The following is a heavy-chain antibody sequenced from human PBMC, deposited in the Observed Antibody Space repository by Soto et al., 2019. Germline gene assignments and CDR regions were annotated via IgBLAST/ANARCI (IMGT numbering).Heavy chain of an antibody. CDR1: GFTFSDYY. D-gene: IGHD2-2*01. CDR3: ARILSTSAWTAYYGMDV. J-gene: IGHJ6*02. V-gene: IGHV3-11*06. CDR2: ISGSSRYI. Sequence: QVQVVESGGGLVKPGGSLRLSCAASGFTFSDYYMTWVRQAPGKGLEWVSYISGSSRYIKYADSVKGRFTISRDNAKDSLYLQMNSLRAEDTDIYYCARILSTSAWTAYYGMDVWGQGTTVTVSS.